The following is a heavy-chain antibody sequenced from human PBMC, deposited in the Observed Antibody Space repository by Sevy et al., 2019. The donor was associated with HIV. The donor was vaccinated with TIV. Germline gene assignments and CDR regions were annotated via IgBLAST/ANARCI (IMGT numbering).Heavy chain of an antibody. CDR3: ARARAVVVPGTTPTSQYYFEH. CDR1: GFTFSSSW. J-gene: IGHJ4*02. Sequence: GGSLRLSCAASGFTFSSSWMHWVRQAPGKGLVWVSRINGDGSTTTYADSVKGRFTISRDNAKNTVYLQMNSLRAEDTAVYYCARARAVVVPGTTPTSQYYFEHWGLGTLVTVSS. CDR2: INGDGSTT. D-gene: IGHD2-15*01. V-gene: IGHV3-74*01.